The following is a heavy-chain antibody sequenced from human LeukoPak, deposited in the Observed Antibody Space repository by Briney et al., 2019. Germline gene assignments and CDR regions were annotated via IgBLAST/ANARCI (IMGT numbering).Heavy chain of an antibody. Sequence: GGSLRLSCAGSGFAFSAYGMHWVRQAPGKGLEWVALIWHDGTNEKYADSVKGRFTISRDNSKNTLYLQMNSLRPEDTAIYYCAKDQYTYGYDFFQHWGQGALVTVSS. V-gene: IGHV3-33*03. CDR2: IWHDGTNE. CDR3: AKDQYTYGYDFFQH. D-gene: IGHD5-18*01. CDR1: GFAFSAYG. J-gene: IGHJ1*01.